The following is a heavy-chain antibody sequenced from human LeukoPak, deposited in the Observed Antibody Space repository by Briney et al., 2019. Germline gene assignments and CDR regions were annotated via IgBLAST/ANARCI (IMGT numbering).Heavy chain of an antibody. J-gene: IGHJ4*02. V-gene: IGHV1-69*01. CDR3: ARSGWLQLTFFDY. D-gene: IGHD5-24*01. CDR1: GGTFSSYA. Sequence: GASVKVSCKASGGTFSSYAISWVRQAPGQGLEWMGGIIPTFGTANYAQKFQGRVTITADESTSTAYMELSSLRSEDTAVYYCARSGWLQLTFFDYWGQGTLVTVSS. CDR2: IIPTFGTA.